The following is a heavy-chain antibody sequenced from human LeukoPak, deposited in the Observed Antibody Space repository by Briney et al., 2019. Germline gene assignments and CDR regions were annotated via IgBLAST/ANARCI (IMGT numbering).Heavy chain of an antibody. Sequence: PGGSLRLSCAASGFTFSDYYMSWIRQAPGKGLEWIGRSRNKANSYTTEYAASVKGRFTISRDASRNSLYLQMNSLKTEDTAVYFCARVSLGGSYFYFDSWGQGTLVTVSS. D-gene: IGHD1-26*01. CDR1: GFTFSDYY. CDR2: SRNKANSYTT. V-gene: IGHV3-72*01. CDR3: ARVSLGGSYFYFDS. J-gene: IGHJ4*02.